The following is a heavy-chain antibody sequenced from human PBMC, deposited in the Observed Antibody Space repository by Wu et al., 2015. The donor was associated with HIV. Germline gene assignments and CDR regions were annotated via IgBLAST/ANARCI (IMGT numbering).Heavy chain of an antibody. Sequence: QVQLVQSGAEVKKPGASVKVSCKASGYTFTGYYMHWVRQAPGQGLEWMGWINPNSGGTNYAQKFQGRVTMTRDTSISTAYMELSRLRSDDTAVYYCARDQYGDYVFEEMDVVGQRGPRVTVSS. V-gene: IGHV1-2*02. CDR1: GYTFTGYY. CDR3: ARDQYGDYVFEEMDV. CDR2: INPNSGGT. D-gene: IGHD4-17*01. J-gene: IGHJ6*03.